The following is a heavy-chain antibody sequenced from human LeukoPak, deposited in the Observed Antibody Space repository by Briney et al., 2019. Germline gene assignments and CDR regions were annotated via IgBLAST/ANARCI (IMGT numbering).Heavy chain of an antibody. CDR3: ASLGDIVVVPAAINGFDP. J-gene: IGHJ5*02. CDR2: IYHSGST. CDR1: GYSISSGYY. V-gene: IGHV4-38-2*02. Sequence: PSETMSLTCTVSGYSISSGYYWGWIRQPPGKGLEWIGSIYHSGSTYYNPSLKSRVPISVATSKTQFSLKLSSVTAADTAVYYCASLGDIVVVPAAINGFDPWGQGTLVTVPS. D-gene: IGHD2-2*02.